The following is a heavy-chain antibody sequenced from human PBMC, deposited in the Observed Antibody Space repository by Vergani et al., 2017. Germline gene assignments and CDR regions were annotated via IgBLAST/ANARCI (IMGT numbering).Heavy chain of an antibody. J-gene: IGHJ2*01. D-gene: IGHD3-22*01. Sequence: EVQLVESGGGLVQPGRSLRLSCAASGFTFDDYAMHWVRQAPGKGLEWVSGISWNSGSRGYADSVKGRFTISRDNAKNSLYLQMNSLRAEDTALYYCAKDANYYDSSGYFGWYFDLWGRGTLVTVSS. CDR2: ISWNSGSR. CDR3: AKDANYYDSSGYFGWYFDL. CDR1: GFTFDDYA. V-gene: IGHV3-9*01.